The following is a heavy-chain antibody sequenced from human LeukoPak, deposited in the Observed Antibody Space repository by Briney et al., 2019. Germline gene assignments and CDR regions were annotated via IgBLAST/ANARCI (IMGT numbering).Heavy chain of an antibody. V-gene: IGHV4-59*08. CDR2: IYYSGST. Sequence: SETLSLTCTVSGGSISSYYWSWIAQPPGKGLEWIGYIYYSGSTNYNPSLKSRVTISVDTSKNQFSLKLSSVTAADTAVYYCARQGGGFWYFDLWGRGTLVTVSS. J-gene: IGHJ2*01. CDR3: ARQGGGFWYFDL. D-gene: IGHD6-25*01. CDR1: GGSISSYY.